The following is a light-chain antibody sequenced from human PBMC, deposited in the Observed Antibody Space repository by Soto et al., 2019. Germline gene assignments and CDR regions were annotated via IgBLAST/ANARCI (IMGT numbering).Light chain of an antibody. CDR3: QPTYRPPFT. CDR1: QTISRF. CDR2: DAF. V-gene: IGKV1-39*01. Sequence: DIQMTQSPSSLSASVGDRVTITCRASQTISRFLTWYQQKPGKAPKLLIYDAFTLQSGVPSRFSGSGSGTDFTLTIGSLQPEDFARYYCQPTYRPPFTFGPWTKVDIK. J-gene: IGKJ3*01.